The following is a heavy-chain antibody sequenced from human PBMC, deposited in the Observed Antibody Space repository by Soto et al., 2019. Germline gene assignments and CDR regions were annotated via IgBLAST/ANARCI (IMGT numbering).Heavy chain of an antibody. Sequence: QVQLVQSGAEVKKPGSSVKVSCKASGGTFSSYTISWVRQAPGQGLEWMGRIIPILGIANYAQKFQGRVTITADKSTSTAYMELSSLRSEDTAVYYCARDLRGDGYNTLWGQGTLVTVSS. J-gene: IGHJ4*02. V-gene: IGHV1-69*08. CDR3: ARDLRGDGYNTL. D-gene: IGHD5-12*01. CDR1: GGTFSSYT. CDR2: IIPILGIA.